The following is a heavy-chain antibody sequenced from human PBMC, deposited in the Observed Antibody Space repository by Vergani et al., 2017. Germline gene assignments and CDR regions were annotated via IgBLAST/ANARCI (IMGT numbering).Heavy chain of an antibody. J-gene: IGHJ4*02. Sequence: QVQLVESGGGVVQPGRSLRLSCAASGFTFSSYGMHLVRQAPGKGLEWVAVIWYDGSNKYYADSVKGRFTISRDNSKNTLYLQMNSLRAEDTAFYYCADLYGDDGFSPFWGQGTLVTVSS. V-gene: IGHV3-33*01. D-gene: IGHD2-21*01. CDR2: IWYDGSNK. CDR1: GFTFSSYG. CDR3: ADLYGDDGFSPF.